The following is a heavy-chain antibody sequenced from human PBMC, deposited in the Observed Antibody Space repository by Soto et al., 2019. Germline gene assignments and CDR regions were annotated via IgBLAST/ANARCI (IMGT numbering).Heavy chain of an antibody. D-gene: IGHD3-22*01. CDR3: ARRSYYYDSSGYYP. J-gene: IGHJ5*02. V-gene: IGHV4-31*03. Sequence: TLSLTCTVSGGSISSGGYYWSWIRQHPGKGLEWIGYIYYSGSTYYNPSLKSRVTISVDTSKNQFSLKLSSVTAADTAVYYCARRSYYYDSSGYYPWGQGTLVTVSS. CDR2: IYYSGST. CDR1: GGSISSGGYY.